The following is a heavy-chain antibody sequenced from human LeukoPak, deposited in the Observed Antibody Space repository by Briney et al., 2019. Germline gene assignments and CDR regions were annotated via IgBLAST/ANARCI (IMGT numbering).Heavy chain of an antibody. Sequence: GGSLRLSCAASGFTLSNHWMSWVRQAPGKGLEWVANIKEDGSQKYYLDSVKGRFTISRDNAKNSMYLQMNSLRTEDTAVYYCARWEIRGTAHQLDYWGQGTLVTVSS. J-gene: IGHJ4*02. CDR1: GFTLSNHW. CDR3: ARWEIRGTAHQLDY. V-gene: IGHV3-7*01. D-gene: IGHD1-7*01. CDR2: IKEDGSQK.